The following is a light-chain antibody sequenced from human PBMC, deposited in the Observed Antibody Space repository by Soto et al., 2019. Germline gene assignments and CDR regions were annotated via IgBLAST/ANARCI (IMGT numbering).Light chain of an antibody. Sequence: DIQMTQSPSSLSAFVGDRVTITCQASQNIGNYLNWYQQKPGKAPKVLIDATSRLQSGVPSRFSGSGFETDFTLTITSLQPEDFATYFCQQSYTTPPTFGQGTKVEIK. V-gene: IGKV1-39*01. CDR3: QQSYTTPPT. CDR1: QNIGNY. CDR2: ATS. J-gene: IGKJ1*01.